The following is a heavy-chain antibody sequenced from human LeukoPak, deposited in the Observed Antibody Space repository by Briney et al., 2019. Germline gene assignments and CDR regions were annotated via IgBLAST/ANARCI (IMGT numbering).Heavy chain of an antibody. J-gene: IGHJ6*02. V-gene: IGHV3-74*01. D-gene: IGHD2-2*01. Sequence: GGSLRLSCAASGFTFDDYAMHWVRQAPGKGLVWVSRINSDGSSTSYADSVKGRFTISRDNAKNTLYLQMNSLRAEDTAVYYCARDRVVPAAMLGYYYYYGMDVWGQGTTVTVSS. CDR1: GFTFDDYA. CDR2: INSDGSST. CDR3: ARDRVVPAAMLGYYYYYGMDV.